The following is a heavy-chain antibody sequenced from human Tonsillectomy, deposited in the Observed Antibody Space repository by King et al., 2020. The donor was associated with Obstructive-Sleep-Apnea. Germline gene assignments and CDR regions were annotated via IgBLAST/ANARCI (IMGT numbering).Heavy chain of an antibody. CDR2: IYYSGST. CDR3: ARAQYSSSWYGGDAFDI. Sequence: VQLQESGPGLVKPSETLSLTCTVSGGSISSYYWSWIRQPPGKGLEWIGYIYYSGSTNYNPSLKSRVTIPVDTSKNQFSLKLSSVTAADTAVYYCARAQYSSSWYGGDAFDIWGQGTMVTVSS. D-gene: IGHD6-13*01. CDR1: GGSISSYY. V-gene: IGHV4-59*01. J-gene: IGHJ3*02.